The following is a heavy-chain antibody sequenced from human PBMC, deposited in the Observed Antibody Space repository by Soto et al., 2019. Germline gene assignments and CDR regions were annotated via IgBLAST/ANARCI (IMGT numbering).Heavy chain of an antibody. Sequence: SETLSLTCTVSGGAVSTCNYYWSWIRQPPGKGLEWIGHIYFTGSTNYNPSLKSRVTMSLDTSRNQFSLKLSSVTAPDTAVYYCTRGPPRVQWFDPWGLGTLVTSPQ. CDR2: IYFTGST. CDR1: GGAVSTCNYY. CDR3: TRGPPRVQWFDP. V-gene: IGHV4-61*01. J-gene: IGHJ5*02.